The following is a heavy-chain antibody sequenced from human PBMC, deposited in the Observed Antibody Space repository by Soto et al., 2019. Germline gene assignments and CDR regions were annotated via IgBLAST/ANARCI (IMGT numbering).Heavy chain of an antibody. CDR1: GFTFSSYA. D-gene: IGHD1-26*01. Sequence: GGSLRLSCAASGFTFSSYAMSWVRQAPGKGLEWVSAISGSGGSTYYADSVKGRFTISRDNSKNTLYLQMNSLRAEDTAVYCCAKDLGWELLRVRYYYYGMDVWGQGTTVTVSS. CDR2: ISGSGGST. J-gene: IGHJ6*02. CDR3: AKDLGWELLRVRYYYYGMDV. V-gene: IGHV3-23*01.